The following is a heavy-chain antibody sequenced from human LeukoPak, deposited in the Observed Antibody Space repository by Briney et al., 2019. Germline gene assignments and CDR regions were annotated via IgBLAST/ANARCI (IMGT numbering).Heavy chain of an antibody. CDR3: ARGYCSSTSCYAPPNC. Sequence: SVKVSCKASGGTFSSYAISWVRQAPGQGLEWMGGIIPIFGTANYAQKFQGRVTITADKSTSTAYMELSSLRSEDTAVYYCARGYCSSTSCYAPPNCWGQGTLVTVSS. CDR1: GGTFSSYA. J-gene: IGHJ4*02. D-gene: IGHD2-2*01. CDR2: IIPIFGTA. V-gene: IGHV1-69*06.